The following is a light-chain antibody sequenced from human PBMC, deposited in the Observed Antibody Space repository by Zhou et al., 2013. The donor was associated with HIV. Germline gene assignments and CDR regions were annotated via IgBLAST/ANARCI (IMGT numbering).Light chain of an antibody. CDR3: QQYHARPPALT. J-gene: IGKJ4*01. Sequence: EIVMTQSPATVSLSPGERATLSCRASQSVSNNLAWYQQKSGQAPRLLIYEASTRATGIPVLFSGSGSGTEFNLTISSMQSEDFAVYYCQQYHARPPALTFGGGSKVEIK. V-gene: IGKV3-15*01. CDR1: QSVSNN. CDR2: EAS.